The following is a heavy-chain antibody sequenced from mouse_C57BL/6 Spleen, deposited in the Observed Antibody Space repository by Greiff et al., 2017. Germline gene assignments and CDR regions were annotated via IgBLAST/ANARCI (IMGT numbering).Heavy chain of an antibody. CDR3: ARSDYYGSSALDY. CDR2: INPNNGGT. J-gene: IGHJ2*01. Sequence: VQLQQSGPELVKPGASVKIPCKASGYTFTDYNMDWVKQSHGKSLEWIGDINPNNGGTIYNQKFKGKATLTVAKSSSTAYMELRSLTSEDTAVYYCARSDYYGSSALDYWGQGTTLTVSS. CDR1: GYTFTDYN. D-gene: IGHD1-1*01. V-gene: IGHV1-18*01.